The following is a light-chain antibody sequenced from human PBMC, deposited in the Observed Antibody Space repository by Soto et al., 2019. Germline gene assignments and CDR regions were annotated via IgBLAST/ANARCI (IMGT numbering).Light chain of an antibody. CDR3: CSYVGRNTYV. Sequence: QSVLTQPRSASGSPGQSITISCTGTSSDVGGYNYVSWYQQHPAKAPKLIIFDVSKRPSGVPNRFSGSKSCNTASLTISGLRAEDEADYYCCSYVGRNTYVFGTGTKLTVL. CDR2: DVS. V-gene: IGLV2-11*01. J-gene: IGLJ1*01. CDR1: SSDVGGYNY.